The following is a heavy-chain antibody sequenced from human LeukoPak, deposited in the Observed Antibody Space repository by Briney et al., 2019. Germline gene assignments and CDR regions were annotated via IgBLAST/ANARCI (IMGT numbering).Heavy chain of an antibody. J-gene: IGHJ4*02. Sequence: SETLSLTCTVSGGSISSYYWGWIRQPPGKGLEWIGYIYYSGSTNYNPSLKSRVTISVDTSKNQFSLKLSSVTAADTAVYYCARVTYYYDSSGYPQDYFDYWGQGTLVTVSS. D-gene: IGHD3-22*01. CDR3: ARVTYYYDSSGYPQDYFDY. CDR1: GGSISSYY. V-gene: IGHV4-59*01. CDR2: IYYSGST.